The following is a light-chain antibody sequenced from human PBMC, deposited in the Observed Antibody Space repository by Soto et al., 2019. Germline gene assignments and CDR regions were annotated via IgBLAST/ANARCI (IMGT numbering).Light chain of an antibody. V-gene: IGLV2-14*01. CDR2: EVT. J-gene: IGLJ1*01. CDR1: SSDVGAYHF. CDR3: QSYDSSLSGSV. Sequence: QSVLTQPASVSGSPGQSITISCTGSSSDVGAYHFVSWYQHHPGKAPKLILYEVTARPSGVSSRFSGSKSGNTASLTISGLQADDEANYYCQSYDSSLSGSVFGTGTKVTVL.